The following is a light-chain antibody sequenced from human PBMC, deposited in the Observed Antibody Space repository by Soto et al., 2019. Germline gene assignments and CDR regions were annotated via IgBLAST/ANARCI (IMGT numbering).Light chain of an antibody. V-gene: IGLV1-47*01. CDR1: SSHFGSNY. Sequence: QSVLTQPPSASGTPGQRVNISCSGSSSHFGSNYVYWYQQLPGTAPKRLIYRNNQRPSGVPDRFSGSKSGTSASLAISGLRSEDEADYYCAAWDDSLSGFYVFGNGTKVTVL. CDR2: RNN. J-gene: IGLJ1*01. CDR3: AAWDDSLSGFYV.